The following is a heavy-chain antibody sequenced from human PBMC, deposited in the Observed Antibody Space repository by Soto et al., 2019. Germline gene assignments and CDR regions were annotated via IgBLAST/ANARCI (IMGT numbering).Heavy chain of an antibody. Sequence: EVQLLDSGGGLVQPGGSLRLSCAASGFTFSNYAMTWVRQAPGKGLEWVSVISGSGDSTYYADSVKGRFTISRDNSKNTLYLQMNSLRAEDTAVYYCARRGPGSYFDYWGQGTLVTVSS. CDR1: GFTFSNYA. D-gene: IGHD2-15*01. CDR2: ISGSGDST. CDR3: ARRGPGSYFDY. V-gene: IGHV3-23*01. J-gene: IGHJ4*02.